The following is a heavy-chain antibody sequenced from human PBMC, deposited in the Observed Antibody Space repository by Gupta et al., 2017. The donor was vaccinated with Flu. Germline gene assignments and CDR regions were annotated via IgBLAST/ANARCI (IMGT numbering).Heavy chain of an antibody. CDR3: EVGEYSGSYYADF. CDR1: GITVSSYY. V-gene: IGHV3-66*02. D-gene: IGHD1-26*01. CDR2: IYSGGDT. Sequence: EVQLMESGGNLVQPGGSLRLSCTASGITVSSYYMTWVRQAPGKGLEWVSVIYSGGDTYYADSVKGRFTISRYKSKNTLYLQMHSLRVEDTAVYYCEVGEYSGSYYADFGCHVTLVTVSS. J-gene: IGHJ4*01.